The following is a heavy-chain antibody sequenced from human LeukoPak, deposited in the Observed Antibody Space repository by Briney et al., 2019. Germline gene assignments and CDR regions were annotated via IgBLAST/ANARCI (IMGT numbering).Heavy chain of an antibody. Sequence: GGSLRLSCAASGLTFSSYDIHWVRQATGKGLEWVSGSGTAGEIYYPGSVKGRFTISRENAKNSLYLQMNSLRAGDTAVYYCARAAYSSTWYSRYFDLWGRGTLVTVSS. CDR2: SGTAGEI. D-gene: IGHD6-13*01. J-gene: IGHJ2*01. V-gene: IGHV3-13*01. CDR1: GLTFSSYD. CDR3: ARAAYSSTWYSRYFDL.